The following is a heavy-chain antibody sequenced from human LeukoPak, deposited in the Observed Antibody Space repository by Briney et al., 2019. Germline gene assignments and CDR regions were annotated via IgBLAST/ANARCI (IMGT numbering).Heavy chain of an antibody. CDR3: ARGPDYSSGYYD. J-gene: IGHJ4*02. CDR1: GFTFSSYA. CDR2: ISYDGSNK. D-gene: IGHD3-22*01. V-gene: IGHV3-30-3*01. Sequence: GGSLRLSRAASGFTFSSYAMHWVRQAPGKGLEWVAVISYDGSNKYYADSVKGRFTISRDNSKNTLYLQMNSLRAEDTAVYYCARGPDYSSGYYDWGQGTLVTVSS.